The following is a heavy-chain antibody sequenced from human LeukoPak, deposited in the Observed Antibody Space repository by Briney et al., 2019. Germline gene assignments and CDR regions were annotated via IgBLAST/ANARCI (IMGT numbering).Heavy chain of an antibody. V-gene: IGHV3-74*01. CDR2: INSDWRST. CDR1: GFTFSSYW. D-gene: IGHD6-13*01. Sequence: GGSLRLSCAASGFTFSSYWMHWVRQAPGKGLVWVSRINSDWRSTSYADSVKGRFTISRDNAKNTLYPQMNSLRAEDTAVYYCARVLYSSSWYLFDYWGQGTLVTVSS. J-gene: IGHJ4*02. CDR3: ARVLYSSSWYLFDY.